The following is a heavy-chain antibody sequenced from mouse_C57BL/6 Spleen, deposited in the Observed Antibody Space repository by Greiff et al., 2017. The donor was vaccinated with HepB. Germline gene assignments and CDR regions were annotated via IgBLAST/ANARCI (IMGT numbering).Heavy chain of an antibody. CDR2: IDPSDSET. CDR3: ARTGRGWYFDV. D-gene: IGHD4-1*01. J-gene: IGHJ1*03. V-gene: IGHV1-52*01. Sequence: VQLQQPGAELVRSGSSVKLSCKASGYTFTSYWMHWVKQRPIQGLEWIGNIDPSDSETHYNQKFKDKATLTVDKSSSTAYMQLSSLTSEDSAVYYCARTGRGWYFDVWGTGTTVTVSS. CDR1: GYTFTSYW.